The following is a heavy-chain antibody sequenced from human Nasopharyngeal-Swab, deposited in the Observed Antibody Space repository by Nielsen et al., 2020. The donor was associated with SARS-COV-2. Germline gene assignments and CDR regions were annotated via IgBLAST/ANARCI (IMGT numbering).Heavy chain of an antibody. Sequence: SVKVSCKASGGTFSSYAISWVRQAPGQGLEWMGGIIPIFGTANYAQKFQGRVTITADKSTGTAYMELSSLRSEDTAVYYCARDAEAYYYDSSGYYQRRYYYYYYMDVWGKGTTVTVSS. CDR3: ARDAEAYYYDSSGYYQRRYYYYYYMDV. J-gene: IGHJ6*03. CDR2: IIPIFGTA. D-gene: IGHD3-22*01. CDR1: GGTFSSYA. V-gene: IGHV1-69*06.